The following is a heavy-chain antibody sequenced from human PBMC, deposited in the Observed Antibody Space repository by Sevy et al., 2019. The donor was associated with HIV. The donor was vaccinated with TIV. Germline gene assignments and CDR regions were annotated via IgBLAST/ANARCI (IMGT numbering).Heavy chain of an antibody. J-gene: IGHJ5*02. Sequence: GGSLRLSCAASGFTFSNYALSWVRQAPGKGLEWVSTITAGGTGTYYADSVKGRFTISRDNSKKTLYLQMNSLRDDDTAVYYCARVGNDFWRGWFDPWGQGTLVTVSS. D-gene: IGHD3-3*01. CDR2: ITAGGTGT. CDR1: GFTFSNYA. CDR3: ARVGNDFWRGWFDP. V-gene: IGHV3-23*01.